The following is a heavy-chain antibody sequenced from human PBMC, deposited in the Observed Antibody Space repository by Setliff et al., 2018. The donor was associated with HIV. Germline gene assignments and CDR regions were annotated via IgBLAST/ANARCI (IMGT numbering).Heavy chain of an antibody. CDR2: IYYTGTT. CDR3: ARGNYYNMWADPFDY. CDR1: YSSLTSNNFY. Sequence: SETLSLTCSVSYSSLTSNNFYWGWIRQPPGRGLEWIGNIYYTGTTYYNSSLKSRVRISVDTSTNQFSLNVTSVTAADTAVYYCARGNYYNMWADPFDYWGQGTLVTVS. J-gene: IGHJ4*02. V-gene: IGHV4-39*07. D-gene: IGHD3-10*01.